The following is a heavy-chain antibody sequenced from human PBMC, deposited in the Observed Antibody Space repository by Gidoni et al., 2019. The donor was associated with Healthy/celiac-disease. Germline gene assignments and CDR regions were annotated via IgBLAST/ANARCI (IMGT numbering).Heavy chain of an antibody. V-gene: IGHV3-9*01. J-gene: IGHJ4*02. D-gene: IGHD3-22*01. Sequence: EVQLVESGGGWVKPGRSLRLSCAASGFTFDDHAMHWVRQAPGKGLEWVSGISWNSGSIGYADSVKGRFTISRDNAKNSLYLQMNSLRAEDTALYYCAKSYYYDSSGYPTSFDYWGQGTLVTVSS. CDR3: AKSYYYDSSGYPTSFDY. CDR1: GFTFDDHA. CDR2: ISWNSGSI.